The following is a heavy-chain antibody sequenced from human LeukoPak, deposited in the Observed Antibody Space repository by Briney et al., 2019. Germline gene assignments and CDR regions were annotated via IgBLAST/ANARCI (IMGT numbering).Heavy chain of an antibody. Sequence: GESLKISCKGSGYSFTSYWIGWVRQMPGKGLEWMGIIYPGDSDTRYSSSFQGQVTISADKSISTAYLQWSSLKASDTAMYYCARHVSYYDSSGYYSYYYYYGMDVWGQGTTVTVSS. D-gene: IGHD3-22*01. CDR1: GYSFTSYW. CDR3: ARHVSYYDSSGYYSYYYYYGMDV. CDR2: IYPGDSDT. V-gene: IGHV5-51*01. J-gene: IGHJ6*02.